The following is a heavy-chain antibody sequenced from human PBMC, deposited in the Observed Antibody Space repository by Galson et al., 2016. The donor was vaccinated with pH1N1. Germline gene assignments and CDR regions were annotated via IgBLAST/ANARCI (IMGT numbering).Heavy chain of an antibody. V-gene: IGHV3-48*04. Sequence: SLRLSCAASGFTFTAFTMNWVRQAPGKGLEWVSYRSGGSRVKNYADSVKGRFTISRDNARNSLYLQMNGLRAEDTAVYFCARARYSAYDQGDAFDIWGQGTLVTVSS. CDR1: GFTFTAFT. CDR2: RSGGSRVK. D-gene: IGHD5-12*01. CDR3: ARARYSAYDQGDAFDI. J-gene: IGHJ3*02.